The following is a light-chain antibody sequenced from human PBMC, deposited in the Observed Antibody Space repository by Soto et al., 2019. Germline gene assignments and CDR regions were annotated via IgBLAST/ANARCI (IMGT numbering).Light chain of an antibody. J-gene: IGLJ2*01. V-gene: IGLV2-14*01. Sequence: HSALTQPASVSGSPGQSITISCTGTSSDVGGYNYVSWYQQHPGKAPKLMIYDVSNRPSGVSNRFSGSKSGNTASLTISGLHAEDEADYYCSSYTSSSTLVFGGGTKSPS. CDR3: SSYTSSSTLV. CDR1: SSDVGGYNY. CDR2: DVS.